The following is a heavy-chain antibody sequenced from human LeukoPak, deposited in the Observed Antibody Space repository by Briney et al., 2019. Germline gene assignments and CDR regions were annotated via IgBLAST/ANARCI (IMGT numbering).Heavy chain of an antibody. J-gene: IGHJ4*02. CDR3: ARVGSVWFGELDY. V-gene: IGHV4-59*01. Sequence: SETLSLTCTVSGGSISSYYWTWIRQPPGKGLELIGYIFYTGSTNYNPSLKSRVTISIDTSKNQFSLELTSVTAADTAMYYCARVGSVWFGELDYWGQGTLVTVSS. CDR1: GGSISSYY. CDR2: IFYTGST. D-gene: IGHD3-10*01.